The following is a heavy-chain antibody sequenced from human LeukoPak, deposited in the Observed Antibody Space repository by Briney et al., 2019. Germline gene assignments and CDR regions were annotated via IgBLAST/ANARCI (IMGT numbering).Heavy chain of an antibody. CDR1: GFTFDDYA. CDR3: ARDGPGDYPIDY. D-gene: IGHD4-17*01. Sequence: GGSLRLSCAASGFTFDDYAMHWVRQAPGKGLEWVSGISWNSGSIGYADSVKGRFAISRDNAKNTLYLQMTSLGAEDTAVYYCARDGPGDYPIDYWGQGTLVTVSS. J-gene: IGHJ4*02. CDR2: ISWNSGSI. V-gene: IGHV3-9*01.